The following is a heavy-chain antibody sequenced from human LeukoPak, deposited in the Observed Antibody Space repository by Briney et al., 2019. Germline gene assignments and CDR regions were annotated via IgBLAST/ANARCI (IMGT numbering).Heavy chain of an antibody. CDR2: LDPENGAT. D-gene: IGHD6-19*01. CDR1: GYTLTELY. CDR3: AARGSGWYRGYFDY. Sequence: ASVKVSCKVSGYTLTELYIQWVRQAPGRGLECMGGLDPENGATIYAQKFQGRVTLTEDTSIDTAYMELSSLRSEDTAVYYCAARGSGWYRGYFDYWGQGTLVTVSS. V-gene: IGHV1-24*01. J-gene: IGHJ4*02.